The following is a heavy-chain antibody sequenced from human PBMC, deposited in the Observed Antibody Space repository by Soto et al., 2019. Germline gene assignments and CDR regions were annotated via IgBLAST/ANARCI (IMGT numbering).Heavy chain of an antibody. D-gene: IGHD4-17*01. Sequence: SVKVSCKASGFTFTSSAMQWVRQARGQRLEWIGWIVVGSGNTNYAQKFQERVTITRDMSTSTAYMELSSLRSEDTAVYYCAGEGTVTTGMDVWGQGTTVTVSS. CDR2: IVVGSGNT. J-gene: IGHJ6*02. CDR1: GFTFTSSA. CDR3: AGEGTVTTGMDV. V-gene: IGHV1-58*02.